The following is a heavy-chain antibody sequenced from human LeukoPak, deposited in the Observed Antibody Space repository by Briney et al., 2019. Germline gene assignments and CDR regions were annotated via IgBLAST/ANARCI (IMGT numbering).Heavy chain of an antibody. J-gene: IGHJ6*03. CDR3: ARSYYDRSGYFGGYYYYYMDV. CDR2: IYYSGST. D-gene: IGHD3-22*01. CDR1: GGSISSSSYY. V-gene: IGHV4-39*07. Sequence: SETLSLTCTVSGGSISSSSYYWGWIRQPPGKGLEWIGSIYYSGSTYYNPSLKSRVTISVDTSKNQFSLKLSSVTAADTAVYYCARSYYDRSGYFGGYYYYYMDVWGKGTTVTVSS.